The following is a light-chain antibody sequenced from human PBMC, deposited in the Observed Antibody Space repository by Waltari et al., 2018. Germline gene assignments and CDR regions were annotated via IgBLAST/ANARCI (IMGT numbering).Light chain of an antibody. CDR2: VNSDGSH. CDR3: QTGGHGTWV. CDR1: SGNSTNI. J-gene: IGLJ3*02. Sequence: QLVLTQSPSASASLGASVKLTCTLSSGNSTNIIACHQQQPEKGPRYLMKVNSDGSHSKGDQIPDRFSGSSSGAEHYLTISSLQSEDEADYYCQTGGHGTWVFGGGTKLTVL. V-gene: IGLV4-69*01.